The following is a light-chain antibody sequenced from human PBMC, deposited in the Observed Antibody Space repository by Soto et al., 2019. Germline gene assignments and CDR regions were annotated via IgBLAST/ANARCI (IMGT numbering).Light chain of an antibody. J-gene: IGKJ4*01. V-gene: IGKV3-20*01. CDR3: QQYGSSPGVH. CDR2: GAS. Sequence: EIVLTQSPGTLSLSPGERATLSCRASQSVSSSYLAWYQQKPGQAPRLLIYGASSRATGIPDRFSGSGSGTDFTLTISRLEPEDFAVYYCQQYGSSPGVHFGGGTKVEIK. CDR1: QSVSSSY.